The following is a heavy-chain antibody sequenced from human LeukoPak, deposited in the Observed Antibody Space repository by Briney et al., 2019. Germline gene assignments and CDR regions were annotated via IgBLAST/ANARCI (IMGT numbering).Heavy chain of an antibody. D-gene: IGHD1-26*01. Sequence: AGGSLRLSCAASGFTFSSYNINWVRQAPGKGLEWVSSISSSSRYIYYADSVKGRFSISRDNALNSLYLQMSSLRAEDTAVYYCARDFELLRRHYYYYMDVWGKGTTVTVSS. V-gene: IGHV3-21*01. CDR2: ISSSSRYI. CDR3: ARDFELLRRHYYYYMDV. CDR1: GFTFSSYN. J-gene: IGHJ6*03.